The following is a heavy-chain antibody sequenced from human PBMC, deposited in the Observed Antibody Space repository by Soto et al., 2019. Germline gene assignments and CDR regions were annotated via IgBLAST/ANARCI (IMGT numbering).Heavy chain of an antibody. D-gene: IGHD6-13*01. CDR2: IYYSGST. Sequence: PSETLSLTCTVSGGSISSGGYYWSWIRQHPGKGLEWIGYIYYSGSTYYNPSLKSRVTISVDTSKNQFSLKLSSVTAADTAVYYCARGFRSRWPYMDVWGEGTTVTVSS. J-gene: IGHJ6*03. V-gene: IGHV4-31*03. CDR1: GGSISSGGYY. CDR3: ARGFRSRWPYMDV.